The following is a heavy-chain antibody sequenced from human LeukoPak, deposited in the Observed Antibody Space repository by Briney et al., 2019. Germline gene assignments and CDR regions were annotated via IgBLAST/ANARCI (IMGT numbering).Heavy chain of an antibody. D-gene: IGHD3-16*01. J-gene: IGHJ6*03. CDR1: GGSISSSSYY. CDR2: IYYRGST. CDR3: ARAGIQLLGELHYYYYYMDV. V-gene: IGHV4-39*07. Sequence: SETLSLTCTVSGGSISSSSYYWGWIRQPPGRGLEWLGGIYYRGSTYYNPSLKSRVTISVDTSKNQFSLKLSSVTAADTAVHYCARAGIQLLGELHYYYYYMDVWGKGTTVTVSS.